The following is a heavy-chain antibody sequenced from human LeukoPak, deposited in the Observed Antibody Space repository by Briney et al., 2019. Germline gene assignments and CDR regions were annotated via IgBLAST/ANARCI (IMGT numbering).Heavy chain of an antibody. J-gene: IGHJ6*03. V-gene: IGHV3-23*01. CDR1: GFTFSRNG. CDR2: ISGGGGST. Sequence: GGSLRLSCAASGFTFSRNGMSWVRQAPGKGLEWVSAISGGGGSTYYADSVKGRFTISRDNAKNSLYLQMNSLRAEDTAVYYCARAQGTMVRGVIVGSSVFYYYYMDVWGKGTTVTVSS. D-gene: IGHD3-10*01. CDR3: ARAQGTMVRGVIVGSSVFYYYYMDV.